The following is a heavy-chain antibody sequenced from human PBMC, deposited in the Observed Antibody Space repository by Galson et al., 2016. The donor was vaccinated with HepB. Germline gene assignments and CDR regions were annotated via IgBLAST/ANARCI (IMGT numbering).Heavy chain of an antibody. CDR1: GFYFGDHA. Sequence: SLRLSCAASGFYFGDHAMGWFRQAPGKGLEWVXFIRSKPYGGTQEYAASVRGRFTISRDDAQSIAYLQISSLQTEDTAVYFCAKDSGAALAGTGHLWLDPWGQGTQVIVSS. J-gene: IGHJ5*02. CDR3: AKDSGAALAGTGHLWLDP. CDR2: IRSKPYGGTQ. V-gene: IGHV3-49*03. D-gene: IGHD6-19*01.